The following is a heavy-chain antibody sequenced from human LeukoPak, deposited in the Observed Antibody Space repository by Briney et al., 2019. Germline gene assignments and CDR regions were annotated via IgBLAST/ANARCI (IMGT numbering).Heavy chain of an antibody. CDR3: ARDKGSSYLSYFDY. D-gene: IGHD6-6*01. V-gene: IGHV3-9*01. CDR2: ISGNGDTT. Sequence: QPGRSLRLSCAASGFTFDDYAMHWVRQVPGKGLRWVSGISGNGDTTGYADSVKDRFTISRDNSKNTLYLQMNSLKAEDTSVYYCARDKGSSYLSYFDYWGQGTLVTVSS. CDR1: GFTFDDYA. J-gene: IGHJ4*02.